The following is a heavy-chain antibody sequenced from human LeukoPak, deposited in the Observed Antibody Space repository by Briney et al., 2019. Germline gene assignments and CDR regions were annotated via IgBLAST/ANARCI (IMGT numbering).Heavy chain of an antibody. Sequence: SETLPLTCTVSGGSISSSSYYWGWIRQPPGKGLEWIGSIYYSGSTYYNPSLKSRVTISVDTSKNQFSLKLSSVTAADTAVYYCRRLVRRSPYYYYYYGMDVWGQGTTATVSS. J-gene: IGHJ6*02. V-gene: IGHV4-39*01. CDR2: IYYSGST. D-gene: IGHD3-10*01. CDR3: RRLVRRSPYYYYYYGMDV. CDR1: GGSISSSSYY.